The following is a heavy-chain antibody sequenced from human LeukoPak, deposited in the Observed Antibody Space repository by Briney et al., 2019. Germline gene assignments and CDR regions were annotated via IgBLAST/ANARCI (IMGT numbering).Heavy chain of an antibody. CDR2: IIPIFGTA. D-gene: IGHD6-13*01. V-gene: IGHV1-69*13. Sequence: ASVKVSCKASGGTFSSYAISWVRQAPGQGLEWMGGIIPIFGTANYAQKFQSRVTITADESTSTAYMELSSLRSEDTAVYYCARDWWQQPPIIDWGQGTLVTVSS. CDR3: ARDWWQQPPIID. CDR1: GGTFSSYA. J-gene: IGHJ4*02.